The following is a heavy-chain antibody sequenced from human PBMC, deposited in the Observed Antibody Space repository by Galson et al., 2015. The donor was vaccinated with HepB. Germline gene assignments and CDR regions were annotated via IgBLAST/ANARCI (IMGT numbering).Heavy chain of an antibody. Sequence: SVKVSCKASGYTFTSYYMHWVRQAPGQGLEWMGIINPSGGSTSYAQKFQGRVTMTRDTSTSTVYMELSSLRSEDTAVYYCARDLRYYYDSSGYYWGLSDYWGQGTLVTVSS. CDR3: ARDLRYYYDSSGYYWGLSDY. CDR2: INPSGGST. D-gene: IGHD3-22*01. CDR1: GYTFTSYY. V-gene: IGHV1-46*01. J-gene: IGHJ4*02.